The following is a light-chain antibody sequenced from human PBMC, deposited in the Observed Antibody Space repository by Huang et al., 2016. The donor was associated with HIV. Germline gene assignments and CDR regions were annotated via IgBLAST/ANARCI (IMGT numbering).Light chain of an antibody. Sequence: IQLTQSPSSLSASVGDRVTITCRASQGISRYLAWYQKKPVKAPKLLIYAASTLQIGVPSRFSGRGSGTDFTLTISSLQPEDFATYYCQHLNTYPFTFGPGTKVDIK. CDR1: QGISRY. V-gene: IGKV1-9*01. J-gene: IGKJ3*01. CDR2: AAS. CDR3: QHLNTYPFT.